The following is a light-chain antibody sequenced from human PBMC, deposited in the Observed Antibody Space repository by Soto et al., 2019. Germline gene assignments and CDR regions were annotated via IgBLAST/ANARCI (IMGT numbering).Light chain of an antibody. Sequence: DIQMTQSPSSLSASVGDRVTITCRASQGISKYLAWYQQKPGKVPKLLIYAASTLQSGVPSRFSGSGSGTDFTLTISNLQHEDVATYYCQKYNSAPLTFGGGTKVEIK. J-gene: IGKJ4*01. CDR1: QGISKY. V-gene: IGKV1-27*01. CDR3: QKYNSAPLT. CDR2: AAS.